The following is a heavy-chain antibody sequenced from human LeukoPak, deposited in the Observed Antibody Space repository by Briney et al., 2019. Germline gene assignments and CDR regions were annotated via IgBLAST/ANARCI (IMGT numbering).Heavy chain of an antibody. CDR1: GGSISSDY. D-gene: IGHD3-22*01. CDR2: IYTDGST. J-gene: IGHJ4*02. Sequence: SETLSLTCTVSGGSISSDYWSWIRQPPGRGLEWIGYIYTDGSTNYNPSLKSRVTISVDTSKNQFALKLSSVTAADTAVYYCAKSYYDYSTYYSYYFNLWGQGALVAVSS. CDR3: AKSYYDYSTYYSYYFNL. V-gene: IGHV4-4*09.